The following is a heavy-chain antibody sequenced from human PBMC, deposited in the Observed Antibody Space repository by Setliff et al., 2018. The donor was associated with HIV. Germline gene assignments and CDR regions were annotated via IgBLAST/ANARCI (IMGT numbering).Heavy chain of an antibody. J-gene: IGHJ3*02. D-gene: IGHD2-21*01. Sequence: PSETLSLTCDVSGSSTNSGYSWGWVRQPPGKGLEWIGTIYDTGNSFYNPSLKSRLTISLDTSQNQVSLKLISVTAADTAVCYCARHQSREVVPRDAFDIWGQGTMVTVSS. CDR2: IYDTGNS. CDR1: GSSTNSGYS. CDR3: ARHQSREVVPRDAFDI. V-gene: IGHV4-38-2*01.